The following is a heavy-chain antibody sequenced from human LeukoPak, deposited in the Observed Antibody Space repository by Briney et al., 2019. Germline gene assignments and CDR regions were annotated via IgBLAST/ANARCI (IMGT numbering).Heavy chain of an antibody. CDR1: GGTFSSYA. D-gene: IGHD1/OR15-1a*01. CDR2: IIPIFGTA. J-gene: IGHJ6*02. Sequence: SVKVSCKASGGTFSSYAISWVRQAPGQGLEWMGGIIPIFGTANYAQKFQGRVTITADESTSTAYMELSSLRSEDTAVYYCARDKWDNGYYYYYGMDVWGQGTTVTVS. CDR3: ARDKWDNGYYYYYGMDV. V-gene: IGHV1-69*13.